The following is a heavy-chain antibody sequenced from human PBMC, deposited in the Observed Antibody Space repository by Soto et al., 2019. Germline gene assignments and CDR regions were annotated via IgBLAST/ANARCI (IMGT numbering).Heavy chain of an antibody. D-gene: IGHD4-17*01. Sequence: SVKVSCKASGGTFSMYAISCVRQSPLQWLDWMGGIIPIFGSANYAQKFQGRVTITADKSTTTAYMELSSLRSEDTAVYYCARDGEDYGGNFDYWGQGTLVTVSS. V-gene: IGHV1-69*06. J-gene: IGHJ4*02. CDR3: ARDGEDYGGNFDY. CDR2: IIPIFGSA. CDR1: GGTFSMYA.